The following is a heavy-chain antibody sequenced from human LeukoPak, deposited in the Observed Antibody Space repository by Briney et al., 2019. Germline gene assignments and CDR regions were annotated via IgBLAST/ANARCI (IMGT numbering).Heavy chain of an antibody. CDR1: GFTFSSYA. CDR2: ISYDGSNK. V-gene: IGHV3-30-3*01. Sequence: GGSLRLSCAASGFTFSSYAMHWVRQAPGKGLEWVAVISYDGSNKYYADPVKGRFTISRDNSKNTLYLQMNSLRAEDTAVYYCAKDVRSITIFGVVISYFDYWGQGTLVTVSS. J-gene: IGHJ4*02. CDR3: AKDVRSITIFGVVISYFDY. D-gene: IGHD3-3*01.